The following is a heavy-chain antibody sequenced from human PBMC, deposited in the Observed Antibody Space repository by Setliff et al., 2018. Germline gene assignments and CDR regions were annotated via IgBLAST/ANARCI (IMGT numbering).Heavy chain of an antibody. J-gene: IGHJ5*02. CDR3: MRLVRFCSRTVCQRTSGDEA. CDR2: VSTYSENT. D-gene: IGHD3-3*01. Sequence: GASVKVSCKASGYTFKSYGINWMRQAPGQGLEWMGWVSTYSENTNSAQKFQGRITLTTDTSTSTSYMELGSLTSDDTAVYYCMRLVRFCSRTVCQRTSGDEAWGQGTLVTAPQ. CDR1: GYTFKSYG. V-gene: IGHV1-18*04.